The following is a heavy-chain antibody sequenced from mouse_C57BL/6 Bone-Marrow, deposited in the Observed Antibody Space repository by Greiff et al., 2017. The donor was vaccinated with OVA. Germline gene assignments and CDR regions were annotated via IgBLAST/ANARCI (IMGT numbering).Heavy chain of an antibody. CDR2: INPGSGGT. Sequence: VHLVESGAELVRPGTSVKVSCKASGYAFTNYLIEWVKQRPGQGLEWIGVINPGSGGTNYNEKFKGKATLTADKSSSTAYMQLSSLTSEDSAVYFCARSALWFRYWGQGTSVTVSS. D-gene: IGHD2-2*01. CDR1: GYAFTNYL. J-gene: IGHJ4*01. CDR3: ARSALWFRY. V-gene: IGHV1-54*01.